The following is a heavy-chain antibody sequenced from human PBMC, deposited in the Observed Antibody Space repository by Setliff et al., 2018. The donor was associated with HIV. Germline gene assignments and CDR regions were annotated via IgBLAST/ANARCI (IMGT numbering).Heavy chain of an antibody. V-gene: IGHV1-18*01. Sequence: ASVKVSCKASGYTISTSGISWVQQAPGQGLEWMGWISINNGNSNYGQQFQGRVTMTTDTSTNTAYMELRSLRSDDTAVYYCARVQHAVVYSFEWFLMDFWGQGTLVTVSS. CDR3: ARVQHAVVYSFEWFLMDF. J-gene: IGHJ4*02. CDR1: GYTISTSG. D-gene: IGHD3-3*01. CDR2: ISINNGNS.